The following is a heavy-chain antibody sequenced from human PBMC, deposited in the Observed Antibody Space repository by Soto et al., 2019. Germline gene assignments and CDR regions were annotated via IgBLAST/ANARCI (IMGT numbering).Heavy chain of an antibody. Sequence: PSETLSLTCTVSGGSISSYYWSWIRQPPGKGLEWIGYIYYSGSTNYNPSLKSRVTISVDTSKNQFSLNLSSVTAADTAIYYCARFRSSYYGIDYWGQGTLVTVS. V-gene: IGHV4-59*01. CDR3: ARFRSSYYGIDY. CDR1: GGSISSYY. J-gene: IGHJ4*02. CDR2: IYYSGST. D-gene: IGHD1-26*01.